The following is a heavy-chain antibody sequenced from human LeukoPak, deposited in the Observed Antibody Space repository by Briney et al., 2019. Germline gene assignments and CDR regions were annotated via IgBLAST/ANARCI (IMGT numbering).Heavy chain of an antibody. D-gene: IGHD3-22*01. CDR3: AKDQKAYDSSGYYNH. J-gene: IGHJ5*02. CDR2: ISGSGGST. CDR1: GFTFSSYA. Sequence: SGGSLRLSCAASGFTFSSYAMSWVRQAPGKGLEWVSAISGSGGSTYYADSVKGRFTISRDNSKNTLYLQMNSLRAEDTAVYYCAKDQKAYDSSGYYNHWGQGTLVTVYS. V-gene: IGHV3-23*01.